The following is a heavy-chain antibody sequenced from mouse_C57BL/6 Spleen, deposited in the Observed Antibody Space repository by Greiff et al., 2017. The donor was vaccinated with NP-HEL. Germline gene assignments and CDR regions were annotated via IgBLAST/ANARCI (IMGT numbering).Heavy chain of an antibody. CDR1: GFTFSSYA. J-gene: IGHJ2*01. Sequence: EVQLVESGGGLVKPGGSLKLSCAASGFTFSSYAMSWVRQTPEKRLEWVATISDGGSYTYYTDNVKGRFTISRDNAKNNLYLQMSHLKSEDTAMYYCARGRGVDGYFFFDYWGQGTTLTVSS. D-gene: IGHD2-3*01. CDR3: ARGRGVDGYFFFDY. V-gene: IGHV5-4*01. CDR2: ISDGGSYT.